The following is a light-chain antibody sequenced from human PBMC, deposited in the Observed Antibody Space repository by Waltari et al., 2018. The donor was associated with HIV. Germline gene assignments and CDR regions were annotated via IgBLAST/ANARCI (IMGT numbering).Light chain of an antibody. CDR2: EVT. V-gene: IGLV2-14*01. CDR3: CSLTVSQTLV. CDR1: SHHVCAFEY. Sequence: QSALTQPASVSGSPGQSLTISCIGTSHHVCAFEYVSWSQHHPDKAPKLIIYEVTNRPSGVSHRFSGSKSGNTASLTISGLQAEDEADYYCCSLTVSQTLVFGGGTKVTVL. J-gene: IGLJ2*01.